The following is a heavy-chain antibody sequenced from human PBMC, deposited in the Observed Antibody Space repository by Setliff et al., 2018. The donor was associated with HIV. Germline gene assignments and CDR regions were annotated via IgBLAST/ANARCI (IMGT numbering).Heavy chain of an antibody. CDR1: GGSIRSHY. CDR3: ARLRGSYDFSNWFDP. J-gene: IGHJ5*02. D-gene: IGHD3-3*01. CDR2: IYYSGST. Sequence: LSLTCTVSGGSIRSHYWSWIRQPPGKRLEWIGYIYYSGSTNYNPSLKSRVTISVDTAKNQFSLKLSSVTAADTAVYYCARLRGSYDFSNWFDPWGQGTLVTV. V-gene: IGHV4-59*11.